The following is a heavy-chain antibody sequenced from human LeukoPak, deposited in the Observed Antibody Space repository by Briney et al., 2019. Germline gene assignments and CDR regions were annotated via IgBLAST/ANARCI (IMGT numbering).Heavy chain of an antibody. CDR2: IDPSDSYT. CDR3: ARSGYSGYDNTFDY. J-gene: IGHJ4*02. V-gene: IGHV5-10-1*01. D-gene: IGHD5-12*01. Sequence: GESLKISCKGSGYSFTSYWISWVRQMPGKGLEWMGRIDPSDSYTNYSPSFQGHATTSADKSISTAYLQWSSLKVSDTAMYYCARSGYSGYDNTFDYWGQGTLVTVSS. CDR1: GYSFTSYW.